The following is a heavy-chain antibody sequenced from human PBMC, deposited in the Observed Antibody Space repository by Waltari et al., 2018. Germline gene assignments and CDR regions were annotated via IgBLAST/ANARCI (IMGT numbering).Heavy chain of an antibody. CDR1: GGSISDSYY. CDR3: ARVGTRDWYFDL. D-gene: IGHD1-1*01. V-gene: IGHV4-59*12. Sequence: QVQLQESGPGLVKPSETLSLTCAVSGGSISDSYYWSWIRQPPGKGLEWVGNIYGDSGSTYCNPSLKSRVTISKDTSKNQFFLKLSSVTAADTAVYYCARVGTRDWYFDLWGPGTPITISS. J-gene: IGHJ2*01. CDR2: IYGDSGST.